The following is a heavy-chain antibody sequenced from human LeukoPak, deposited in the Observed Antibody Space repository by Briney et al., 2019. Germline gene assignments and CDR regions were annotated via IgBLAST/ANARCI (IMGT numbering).Heavy chain of an antibody. CDR1: GGSISSGGYS. Sequence: SETLSLTCAVSGGSISSGGYSWSWIRQPPGKGLEWIVYIYHSGSTYYNPSLKSRVTISVDRSKNQFSLKLSSVTAADTAVYYCARDLRVRVGTTSIAWFDPWGQGTLVTVSS. D-gene: IGHD1-7*01. CDR3: ARDLRVRVGTTSIAWFDP. V-gene: IGHV4-30-2*01. CDR2: IYHSGST. J-gene: IGHJ5*02.